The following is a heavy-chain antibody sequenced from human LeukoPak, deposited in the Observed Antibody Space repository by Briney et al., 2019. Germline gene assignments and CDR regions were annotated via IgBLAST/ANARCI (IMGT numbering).Heavy chain of an antibody. CDR1: GGSISSSGYF. V-gene: IGHV4-39*01. Sequence: SETLSLTCTVSGGSISSSGYFWGWVRQPPGKGLEWIGTIYYSGSTYYNPSLKSRVTVSADTTKNQLSLKLSSVTAADTAVFYCVRLMVTTTGYYYGMDVWGQGTTVTVSS. CDR2: IYYSGST. J-gene: IGHJ6*02. D-gene: IGHD4-17*01. CDR3: VRLMVTTTGYYYGMDV.